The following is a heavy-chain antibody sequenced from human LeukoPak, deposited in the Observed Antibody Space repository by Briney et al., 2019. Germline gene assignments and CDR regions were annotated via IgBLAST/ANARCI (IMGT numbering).Heavy chain of an antibody. CDR3: ASDSSGYYYDY. CDR2: IYYSGST. D-gene: IGHD3-22*01. J-gene: IGHJ4*02. Sequence: PSETLSLTCTVSGGSISSSSYYWGWIRQPPGKGLEWIGSIYYSGSTYYNPSLKSRVNISVDTSKNQFSLKLSSVTAADTAVYYCASDSSGYYYDYWGQGTLVTVSS. CDR1: GGSISSSSYY. V-gene: IGHV4-39*01.